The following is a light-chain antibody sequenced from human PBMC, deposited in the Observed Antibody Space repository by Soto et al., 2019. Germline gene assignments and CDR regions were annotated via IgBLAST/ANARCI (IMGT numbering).Light chain of an antibody. J-gene: IGKJ5*01. CDR3: QQYNSWPIT. Sequence: EIFMAQAPSTLSVSTGGVATLSCKASQSINRDLAWYVQKPGQAPRRVIYGASTWGTGVPPRFTGSGSGTEFTLTISGLQSEDFAVYYCQQYNSWPITFGQGTRLEIK. CDR1: QSINRD. V-gene: IGKV3D-15*01. CDR2: GAS.